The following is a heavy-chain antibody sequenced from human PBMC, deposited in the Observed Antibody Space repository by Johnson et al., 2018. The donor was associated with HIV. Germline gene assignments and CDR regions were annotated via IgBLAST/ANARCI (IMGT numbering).Heavy chain of an antibody. CDR1: GFTFDDYS. D-gene: IGHD7-27*01. CDR2: ISWDGGST. V-gene: IGHV3-43*01. J-gene: IGHJ3*01. CDR3: AKGGLGILDAFDF. Sequence: QLVESGGGVVRPGGSLRLSCAASGFTFDDYSMQWVRQPPGKGLEWVSLISWDGGSTYYADSVKGRFTISRDNSKNSLYLQMSSLRTEDTALYYCAKGGLGILDAFDFWGQGTMVTVSS.